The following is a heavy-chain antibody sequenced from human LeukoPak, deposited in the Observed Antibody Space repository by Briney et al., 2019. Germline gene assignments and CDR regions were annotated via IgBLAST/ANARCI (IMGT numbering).Heavy chain of an antibody. Sequence: SETLSLTCIVSGGSISGYYWSWIRQPPGKGLEWIGYIYYSGSTNYNPSLKSRVTISVDTSKNQFSLKLSSVTAADTAVYYCARATYYYDSSGYYTYYFDYWGQGTLVTVSS. CDR3: ARATYYYDSSGYYTYYFDY. V-gene: IGHV4-59*01. CDR2: IYYSGST. J-gene: IGHJ4*02. CDR1: GGSISGYY. D-gene: IGHD3-22*01.